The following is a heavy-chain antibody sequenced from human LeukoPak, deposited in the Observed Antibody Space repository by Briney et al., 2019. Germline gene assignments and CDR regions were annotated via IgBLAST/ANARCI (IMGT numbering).Heavy chain of an antibody. J-gene: IGHJ4*02. CDR3: APVDC. Sequence: GGSLILSCSASGFTFDDDAMHWLRHGPGQGLEGVSVFSWNSGSIEYADSVKGRFTSYIDNAQHSLYLQTNGLRADDTALYYSAPVDCWGQGTLVTVSS. CDR1: GFTFDDDA. CDR2: FSWNSGSI. V-gene: IGHV3-9*01.